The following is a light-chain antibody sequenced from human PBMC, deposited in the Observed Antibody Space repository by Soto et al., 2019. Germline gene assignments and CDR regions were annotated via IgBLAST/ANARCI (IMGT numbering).Light chain of an antibody. V-gene: IGKV1-27*01. Sequence: DIQMPQSPSSLSASVGGRVTISCRASQGISTYLAWYQQKPEKVPKLLIYAASTLQSRVPSRFSGSGSGTEFTLTISSLQPEDVATSYCQRYNSAPLTFGGGTKVEIK. CDR1: QGISTY. CDR2: AAS. CDR3: QRYNSAPLT. J-gene: IGKJ4*01.